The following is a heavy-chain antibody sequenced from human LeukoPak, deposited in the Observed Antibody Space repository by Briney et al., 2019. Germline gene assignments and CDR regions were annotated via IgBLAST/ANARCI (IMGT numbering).Heavy chain of an antibody. J-gene: IGHJ4*02. CDR1: GFTFSTNA. CDR2: ISGGGDST. CDR3: ARRAGGYSHPYDY. Sequence: PGGSLRLSCAASGFTFSTNAMTWVRQAPGKGLEWLSSISGGGDSTYYADSVKGRFTISRDNSKNTLYLQMNSLRAEDTAVYYCARRAGGYSHPYDYWGQGILVTVSS. V-gene: IGHV3-23*01. D-gene: IGHD4-23*01.